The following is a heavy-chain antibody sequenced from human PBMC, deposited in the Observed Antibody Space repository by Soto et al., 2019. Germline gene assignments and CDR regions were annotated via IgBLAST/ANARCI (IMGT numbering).Heavy chain of an antibody. Sequence: QVQLVQSGAEVKKPGSSVKVSCKASGGSLSNYGISWVRQAPGQGLEWMGAIIPVFGTPIYAQKFQDRVTITADESTTTVYMEVRSLTSEDTAVYYCARGDATKIVVTTYYAMDVWGQGTTVTVSS. CDR3: ARGDATKIVVTTYYAMDV. D-gene: IGHD3-22*01. CDR1: GGSLSNYG. CDR2: IIPVFGTP. V-gene: IGHV1-69*12. J-gene: IGHJ6*02.